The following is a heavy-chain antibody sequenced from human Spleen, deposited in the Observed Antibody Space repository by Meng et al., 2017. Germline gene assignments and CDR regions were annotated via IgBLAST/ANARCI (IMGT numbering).Heavy chain of an antibody. Sequence: GGSLRLSCAASGFTFSIYPMSWVRQAPGKGLEWVSAISGSGLSKYYADSVKGRFTISRDNSENTLYLQMNSLRAEDTAVYYCAKTIPGIAVAGNFDYWGQGTLVTVSS. CDR3: AKTIPGIAVAGNFDY. J-gene: IGHJ4*02. CDR2: ISGSGLSK. D-gene: IGHD6-19*01. CDR1: GFTFSIYP. V-gene: IGHV3-23*01.